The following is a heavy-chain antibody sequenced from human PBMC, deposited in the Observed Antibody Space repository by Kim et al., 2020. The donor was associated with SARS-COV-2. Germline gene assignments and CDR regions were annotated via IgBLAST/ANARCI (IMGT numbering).Heavy chain of an antibody. CDR3: AKIRDGYNSYFDY. J-gene: IGHJ4*02. D-gene: IGHD5-12*01. CDR1: GFTVSRNY. Sequence: GGSLRLSCAASGFTVSRNYMSWVRQAPGKGLEWVSVIYSGDSTYYADSVKGRFTISRDNSKNTLYLQMNSLRAEDTAVYYCAKIRDGYNSYFDYWGQGTLVTVSS. CDR2: IYSGDST. V-gene: IGHV3-53*01.